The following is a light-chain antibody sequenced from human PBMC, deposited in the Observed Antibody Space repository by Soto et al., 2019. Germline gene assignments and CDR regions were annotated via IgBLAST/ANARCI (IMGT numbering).Light chain of an antibody. CDR2: DVT. CDR1: SSDIGANNY. Sequence: QSALTQPSSVSGSPGQSITISCTGTSSDIGANNYVSWYQQHPGKAPNLMIYDVTNRPSGVSNRFSGSKSGNTASLTVSGLQDEDEADYYCSLYTTSSTLFGGGTKLTVL. J-gene: IGLJ2*01. CDR3: SLYTTSSTL. V-gene: IGLV2-14*03.